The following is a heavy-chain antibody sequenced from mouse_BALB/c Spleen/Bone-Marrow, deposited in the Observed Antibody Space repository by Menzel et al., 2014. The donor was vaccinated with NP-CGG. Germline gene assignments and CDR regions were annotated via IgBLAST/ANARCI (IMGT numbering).Heavy chain of an antibody. J-gene: IGHJ2*01. Sequence: QVQLQQSGAELVRPGSSVEISCKASGYAFSAYWMNWVKQRPGQGLEWIGQIYPGDGDTNYNGKFKGKAKLTADKSSSTAYMQLSSLTSEDSAVYFCTRSTATFDYWGQGTTLTVSS. CDR3: TRSTATFDY. D-gene: IGHD1-2*01. CDR1: GYAFSAYW. CDR2: IYPGDGDT. V-gene: IGHV1-80*01.